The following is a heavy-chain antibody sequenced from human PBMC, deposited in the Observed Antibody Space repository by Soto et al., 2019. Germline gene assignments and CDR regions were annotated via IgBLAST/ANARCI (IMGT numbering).Heavy chain of an antibody. J-gene: IGHJ3*02. CDR1: GYTFTSYG. V-gene: IGHV1-18*01. CDR2: ISAYNGNT. D-gene: IGHD4-17*01. Sequence: PSVKVSCKASGYTFTSYGISWVRQAPGQGLEWMGWISAYNGNTNYAQKLQGRVTMTTDTSTSTAYMELRSLRSDDTAVYYCARHPYGNDAFDIWGQGTMVTVSS. CDR3: ARHPYGNDAFDI.